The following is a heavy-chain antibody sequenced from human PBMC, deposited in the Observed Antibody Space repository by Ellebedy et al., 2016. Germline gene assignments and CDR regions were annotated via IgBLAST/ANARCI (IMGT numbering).Heavy chain of an antibody. CDR1: GFTLTDYY. J-gene: IGHJ2*01. CDR3: TRVSAEVSSGNWHFDL. Sequence: ASVKVSXXASGFTLTDYYIHWVRQAPGQGLEWMGVINPSGGSTSYAQKFQGRVTMSRRTSTRTVYVELSSLTSEDTAVYYCTRVSAEVSSGNWHFDLWGRGTLVTVSS. V-gene: IGHV1-46*01. CDR2: INPSGGST. D-gene: IGHD6-13*01.